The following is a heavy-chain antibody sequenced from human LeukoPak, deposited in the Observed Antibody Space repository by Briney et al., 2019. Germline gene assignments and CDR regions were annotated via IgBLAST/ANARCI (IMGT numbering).Heavy chain of an antibody. V-gene: IGHV1-8*01. CDR2: MNPNRGNT. J-gene: IGHJ4*02. CDR1: GYTFTSYD. D-gene: IGHD3-10*01. CDR3: ARGFSMVRGVIVGY. Sequence: ASVKVSCKASGYTFTSYDINWVRQATGQGLEWMGWMNPNRGNTGYAQKFQGRVTMTRNTSISTAYMELSSLRSEDTAVYYCARGFSMVRGVIVGYWGQGTLVTVSS.